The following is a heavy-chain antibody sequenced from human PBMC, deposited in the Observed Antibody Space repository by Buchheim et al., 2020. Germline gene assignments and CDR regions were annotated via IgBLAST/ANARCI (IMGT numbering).Heavy chain of an antibody. D-gene: IGHD2-21*02. Sequence: QVQLQESGPGLVKPSETLSLTCNVSNGSISSYYWSWIRQAPGKGLEWIGYIFYSGATPYNPSLTSRVSMFVASSTDQFSLRVTAVTAADTAVYYCARSGPMLVVTEGQHFQHWGQGIL. V-gene: IGHV4-59*01. CDR2: IFYSGAT. CDR1: NGSISSYY. CDR3: ARSGPMLVVTEGQHFQH. J-gene: IGHJ1*01.